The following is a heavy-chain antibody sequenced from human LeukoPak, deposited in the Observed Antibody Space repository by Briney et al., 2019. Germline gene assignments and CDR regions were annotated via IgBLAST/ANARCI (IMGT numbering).Heavy chain of an antibody. Sequence: SETLSLTCTVSGGSISSYYWSWIRQPPGKGLEWIGYIYYSGSTNYNPSRKSRVSISVDTSKNHFSLKLNSVTPEDTAVYYCASTHSSGRYIDYWGQGTLVTVSS. D-gene: IGHD3-22*01. J-gene: IGHJ4*02. V-gene: IGHV4-59*08. CDR3: ASTHSSGRYIDY. CDR2: IYYSGST. CDR1: GGSISSYY.